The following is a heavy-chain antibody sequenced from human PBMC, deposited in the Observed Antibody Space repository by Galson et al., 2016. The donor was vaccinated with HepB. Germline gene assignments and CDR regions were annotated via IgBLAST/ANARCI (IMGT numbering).Heavy chain of an antibody. J-gene: IGHJ4*02. CDR3: ARVGGYYLYHFDY. D-gene: IGHD3-22*01. CDR2: INPNSGGT. V-gene: IGHV1-2*02. CDR1: GYTFINYG. Sequence: SVKVSCKASGYTFINYGISWVRQAPGQGLEWMGWINPNSGGTHYAQKFQGRVIMTRDTSISTVYMELRRLRSDDTAVYFCARVGGYYLYHFDYWGQGNLVTVSS.